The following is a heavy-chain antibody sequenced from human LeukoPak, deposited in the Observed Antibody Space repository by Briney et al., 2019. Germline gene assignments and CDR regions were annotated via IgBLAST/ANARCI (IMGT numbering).Heavy chain of an antibody. J-gene: IGHJ4*02. D-gene: IGHD2-15*01. Sequence: SETLSLTCTVSGASISSSTYYWGWIRQPPGKGLEWIGTVYYSGGTSYYPSLKSRVTISVDTSKNQFSLELTSATAADTAVYYCATQAAGGPLDYWGQGTLVTVSS. CDR2: VYYSGGT. CDR3: ATQAAGGPLDY. CDR1: GASISSSTYY. V-gene: IGHV4-39*01.